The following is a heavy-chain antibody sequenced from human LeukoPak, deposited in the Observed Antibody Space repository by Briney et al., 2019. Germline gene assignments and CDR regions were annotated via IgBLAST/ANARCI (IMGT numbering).Heavy chain of an antibody. CDR2: ISGSGGNT. Sequence: GGSLRLSCAVSGITLSNYGMSWVRQAPGKGLEWFSGISGSGGNTYYADSVKGRFTISRDNSKNTLYLQMNSLRAEDTAVYYCASSYGSGSYWGQGTLVTVSS. V-gene: IGHV3-23*01. D-gene: IGHD3-10*01. J-gene: IGHJ4*02. CDR1: GITLSNYG. CDR3: ASSYGSGSY.